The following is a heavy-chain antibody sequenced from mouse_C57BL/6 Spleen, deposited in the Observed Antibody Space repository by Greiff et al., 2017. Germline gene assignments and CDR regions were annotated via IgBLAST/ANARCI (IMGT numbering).Heavy chain of an antibody. CDR2: INPGSGGT. CDR1: GYAFTNYL. CDR3: ARSPEDYYAMDY. V-gene: IGHV1-54*01. J-gene: IGHJ4*01. Sequence: QVQLQQSGAELVRPGTSVKVSCKASGYAFTNYLIEWVKQRPGQGLEWIGVINPGSGGTNYNEKFKGKATLTADKSSSTAYMQLSSLTSEDSAVYFYARSPEDYYAMDYWGQGTSVTVSS.